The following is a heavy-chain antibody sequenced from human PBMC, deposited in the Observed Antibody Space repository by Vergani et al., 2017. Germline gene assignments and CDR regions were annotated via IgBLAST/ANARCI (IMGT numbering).Heavy chain of an antibody. CDR3: ARILWFGELLLPGY. CDR1: GYTLTRYY. D-gene: IGHD3-10*01. V-gene: IGHV7-4-1*02. J-gene: IGHJ4*02. CDR2: VNTNTGNP. Sequence: QVQLVQSGAEVKKPGASVKVSCKASGYTLTRYYMHLVRQAPGQGLEWMGWVNTNTGNPTYAQGFTGRFVFSLDTSVSTAYLQISSLRAEDTAVYYCARILWFGELLLPGYWGQGTLVTVSS.